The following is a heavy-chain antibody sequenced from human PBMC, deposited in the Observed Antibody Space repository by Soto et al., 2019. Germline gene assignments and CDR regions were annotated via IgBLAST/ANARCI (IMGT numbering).Heavy chain of an antibody. CDR2: IYYSGST. J-gene: IGHJ5*02. D-gene: IGHD3-22*01. Sequence: PSETLSLTCTVSGGSISSGGYYWSWIRQHPXKGLEWIGYIYYSGSTYYNPSLKSRVTISVDTSKNQFSLKLSSVTAADTAVYYCAREYYYDSTKTNWFDPWGQGTLVTVSS. CDR1: GGSISSGGYY. V-gene: IGHV4-31*03. CDR3: AREYYYDSTKTNWFDP.